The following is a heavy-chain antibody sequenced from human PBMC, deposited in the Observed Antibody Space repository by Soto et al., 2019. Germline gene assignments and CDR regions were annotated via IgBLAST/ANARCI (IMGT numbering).Heavy chain of an antibody. J-gene: IGHJ3*02. D-gene: IGHD1-1*01. CDR3: ARDKTGLLVNTIKGNAFDI. Sequence: QVQLVQSGAEVKKPGASVKVSCKASGYTFTTYGISWVRQAPGQGLEWMGWISAYNGHTNYAQKLQGRVTVTTDTSTSTAYMELRSLRSDDTAVYYCARDKTGLLVNTIKGNAFDIWGQGTMVTVSS. V-gene: IGHV1-18*01. CDR2: ISAYNGHT. CDR1: GYTFTTYG.